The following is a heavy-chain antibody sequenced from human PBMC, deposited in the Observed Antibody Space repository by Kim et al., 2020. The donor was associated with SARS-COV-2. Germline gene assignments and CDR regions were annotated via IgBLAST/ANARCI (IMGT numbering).Heavy chain of an antibody. D-gene: IGHD3-22*01. J-gene: IGHJ5*02. CDR2: ISSSGSTK. V-gene: IGHV3-48*03. CDR3: ATFCGYYDRSGLP. Sequence: GGSLRLSCAASGFTFSSYDMNWVRQAPGKGLEWVSYISSSGSTKYYADSVKGRFTISRDNAKNSLYLQMNSVRAEDTAGYYCATFCGYYDRSGLPWGQGSLFTVAT. CDR1: GFTFSSYD.